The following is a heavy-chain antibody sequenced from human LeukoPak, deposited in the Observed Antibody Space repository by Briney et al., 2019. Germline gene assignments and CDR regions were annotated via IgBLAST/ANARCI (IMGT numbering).Heavy chain of an antibody. V-gene: IGHV3-11*05. Sequence: GGSLRLSCAAFGFTFSDYYMSWIRQAPGKGLEWVSYISSSSSYTNYADSVKGRFTISRDNAKNSLYLQMNSLRAEDTAVYYCARDRLYGSGSYWFDYWGQGTLVTVSS. CDR1: GFTFSDYY. J-gene: IGHJ4*02. CDR3: ARDRLYGSGSYWFDY. CDR2: ISSSSSYT. D-gene: IGHD3-10*01.